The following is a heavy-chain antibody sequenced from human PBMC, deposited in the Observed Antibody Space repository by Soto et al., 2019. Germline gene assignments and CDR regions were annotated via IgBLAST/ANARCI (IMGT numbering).Heavy chain of an antibody. CDR2: INAGNGNT. V-gene: IGHV1-3*01. J-gene: IGHJ1*01. CDR3: ARDSGRYSAESFHH. CDR1: GYTFTDYA. Sequence: ASVKVSCKASGYTFTDYAIHWVRQAPGQSLEWMGRINAGNGNTKYSQKFQGRVTITRDTSASTAYMEMRSLTSEDTAVYYYARDSGRYSAESFHHWGQGTLVTVSS. D-gene: IGHD6-19*01.